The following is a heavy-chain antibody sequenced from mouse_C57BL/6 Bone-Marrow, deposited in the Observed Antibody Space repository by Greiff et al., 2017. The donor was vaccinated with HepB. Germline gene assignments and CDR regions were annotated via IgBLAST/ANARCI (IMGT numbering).Heavy chain of an antibody. CDR2: ISNGGGST. V-gene: IGHV5-12*01. J-gene: IGHJ4*01. D-gene: IGHD1-1*01. Sequence: EVMLVESGGGLVQPGGSLKLSCAASGFTFSDYYMYWVRQTPEKRLEWVAYISNGGGSTYYPDTVKGRFTISRDNAKNTLYLQMSRLKSEDTAMYYCARRVEDYYCSSYAMDYWGQGTSVTVSS. CDR1: GFTFSDYY. CDR3: ARRVEDYYCSSYAMDY.